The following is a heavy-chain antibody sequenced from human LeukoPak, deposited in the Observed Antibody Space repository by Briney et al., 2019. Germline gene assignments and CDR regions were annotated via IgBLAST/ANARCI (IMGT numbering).Heavy chain of an antibody. CDR2: IKSKTDGGTT. J-gene: IGHJ4*02. V-gene: IGHV3-15*01. D-gene: IGHD3-3*01. Sequence: GGSLRLSCAASGFTFSNAWMSWVRQAPGKGLEWVGRIKSKTDGGTTDYAAPVKGRFTISRDDSKNTLYLQMNSLKTEDTAVYYCTSQYYDFWSGYYTSDYWGQGTLVTVSS. CDR1: GFTFSNAW. CDR3: TSQYYDFWSGYYTSDY.